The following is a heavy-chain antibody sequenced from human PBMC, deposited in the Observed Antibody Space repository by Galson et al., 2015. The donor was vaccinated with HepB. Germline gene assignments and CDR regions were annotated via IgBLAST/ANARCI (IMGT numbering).Heavy chain of an antibody. D-gene: IGHD3-16*01. J-gene: IGHJ4*02. CDR2: IRKDGNSK. Sequence: SLRLSCAASGFAFSSYNMHWARQAPGKGLEWVAFIRKDGNSKQYGDSVKGRFTTSRDNAKNSLHLQMNSLRADDTAVYYCARGGGSRKIDYWGQGTLVTVSS. CDR3: ARGGGSRKIDY. V-gene: IGHV3-48*03. CDR1: GFAFSSYN.